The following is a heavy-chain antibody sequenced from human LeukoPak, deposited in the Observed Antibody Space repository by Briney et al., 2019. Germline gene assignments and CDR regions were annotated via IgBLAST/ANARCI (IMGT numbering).Heavy chain of an antibody. Sequence: SVKVSCKASGGTFRSYAISWVRQAPGQGLEWMGGIIPIFGTANYAQKFQGRVTITADESTSTAYMELSSLRSEDTAVYYCARLNFDCSSTSCYSYYYGMDVWGQGTTVTVSS. CDR3: ARLNFDCSSTSCYSYYYGMDV. D-gene: IGHD2-2*01. CDR2: IIPIFGTA. CDR1: GGTFRSYA. J-gene: IGHJ6*02. V-gene: IGHV1-69*01.